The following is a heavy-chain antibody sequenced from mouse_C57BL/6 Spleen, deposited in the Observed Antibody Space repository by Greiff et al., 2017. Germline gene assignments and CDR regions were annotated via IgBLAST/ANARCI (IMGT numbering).Heavy chain of an antibody. J-gene: IGHJ2*01. CDR2: IYPSDSET. CDR1: GYTFTSYW. Sequence: VQLQQPGAELVRPGSSVKLSCKASGYTFTSYWMDWVKQRPGQGLEWIGNIYPSDSETHYNQKFKDKATLTVDNSSSTAYMQLSSLTSEDSAVYYCAREGGLGRDYFEYWGQGTTLTVAS. V-gene: IGHV1-61*01. D-gene: IGHD4-1*01. CDR3: AREGGLGRDYFEY.